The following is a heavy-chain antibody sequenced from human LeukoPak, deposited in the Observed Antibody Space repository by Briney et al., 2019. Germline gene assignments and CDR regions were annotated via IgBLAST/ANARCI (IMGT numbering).Heavy chain of an antibody. J-gene: IGHJ4*02. CDR3: AREPGYSGYDPLDY. D-gene: IGHD5-12*01. Sequence: PGGSLRLSCVASGFTFSSFSMNWVRQAPGKGLEGVSYISSSGSTIYNADSVQGRFTISRDNAKNSLYLQMHSLRAEDTAVYYCAREPGYSGYDPLDYWGQGTLVTVSS. CDR2: ISSSGSTI. V-gene: IGHV3-48*04. CDR1: GFTFSSFS.